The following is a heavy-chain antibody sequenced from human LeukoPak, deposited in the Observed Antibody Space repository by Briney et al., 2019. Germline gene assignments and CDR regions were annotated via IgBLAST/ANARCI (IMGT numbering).Heavy chain of an antibody. J-gene: IGHJ5*02. V-gene: IGHV5-51*01. D-gene: IGHD3-22*01. CDR1: GYSFSSYW. CDR3: AKSPSGFTYGRNWLDP. Sequence: GESLKISCKGSGYSFSSYWIAWVRQMPGKGLEWMGIIYPGDSDTRYSPSFEGQVTISADKSISTAYLQWRSLKASDTAMYYCAKSPSGFTYGRNWLDPWGQGILVTVSS. CDR2: IYPGDSDT.